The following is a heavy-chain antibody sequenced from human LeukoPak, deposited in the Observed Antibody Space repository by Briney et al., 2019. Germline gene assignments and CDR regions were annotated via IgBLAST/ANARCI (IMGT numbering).Heavy chain of an antibody. CDR1: GGTFSSYA. V-gene: IGHV1-69*04. CDR3: ARGYSGRSRFDY. J-gene: IGHJ4*02. CDR2: ITPILGIA. D-gene: IGHD1-26*01. Sequence: SVKVSCKASGGTFSSYAISWVRQAPGQGLEWMGRITPILGIANYAQKFQGRVMITADKSTSTAYMELSSLRSEDTAVYYCARGYSGRSRFDYWGQGTLVTVSS.